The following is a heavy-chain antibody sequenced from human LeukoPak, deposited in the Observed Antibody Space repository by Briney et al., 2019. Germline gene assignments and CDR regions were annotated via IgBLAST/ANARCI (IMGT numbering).Heavy chain of an antibody. CDR3: ARVRSKQQPSWFDP. D-gene: IGHD6-13*01. V-gene: IGHV4-39*01. CDR1: GGSISSSSYY. J-gene: IGHJ5*02. Sequence: SETLSLTCTVSGGSISSSSYYWGWIRQPPGKGLEWIGSIYYSGSTYYNPSLKSRVTISVDTSKNQFSLKLSSVTAADTAVYYCARVRSKQQPSWFDPWGQGTLVTVSS. CDR2: IYYSGST.